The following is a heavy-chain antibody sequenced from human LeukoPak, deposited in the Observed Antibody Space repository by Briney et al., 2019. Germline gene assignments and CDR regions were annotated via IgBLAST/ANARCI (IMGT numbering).Heavy chain of an antibody. V-gene: IGHV3-48*01. CDR3: ARFAAGGSYYYYMDV. CDR2: IGTSSTTI. Sequence: GGSLRLSCSASGFTFSSYTMNWVRQPPGKGLEWVSNIGTSSTTIYYADSVKGRFTISRDNAKNSLYLQMNSLRADDTAVYYCARFAAGGSYYYYMDVWGKGTTVTVSS. D-gene: IGHD6-25*01. CDR1: GFTFSSYT. J-gene: IGHJ6*03.